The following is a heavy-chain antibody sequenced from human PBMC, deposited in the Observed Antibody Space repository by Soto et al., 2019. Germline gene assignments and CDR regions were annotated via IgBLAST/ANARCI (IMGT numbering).Heavy chain of an antibody. V-gene: IGHV3-11*01. Sequence: PGGSLRLSCVASGFTFSDHYLSWIRQAPGKGLEWVSQISNIDTTYYVDSVKGRFTISRDNAKNSLFLQMNSLRAEDTAVYYCATGRYCTPDSCSHFDYWGQGALVTVSS. D-gene: IGHD2-8*01. J-gene: IGHJ4*02. CDR3: ATGRYCTPDSCSHFDY. CDR2: ISNIDTT. CDR1: GFTFSDHY.